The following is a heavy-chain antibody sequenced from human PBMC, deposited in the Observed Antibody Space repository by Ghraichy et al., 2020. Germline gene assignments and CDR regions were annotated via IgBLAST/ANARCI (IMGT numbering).Heavy chain of an antibody. CDR2: VSGSGGST. D-gene: IGHD2-15*01. V-gene: IGHV3-23*01. CDR3: AKALYCCGGGCYLTWYYYAMDV. J-gene: IGHJ6*02. CDR1: GFTFTSYA. Sequence: GESLNISCAASGFTFTSYAMSWVRQAPGKGLEWVSYVSGSGGSTYYADSVKGRFTIPRDSSKNTLYLHMNSLKAEDTAVYYCAKALYCCGGGCYLTWYYYAMDVWGQGTTVTVSS.